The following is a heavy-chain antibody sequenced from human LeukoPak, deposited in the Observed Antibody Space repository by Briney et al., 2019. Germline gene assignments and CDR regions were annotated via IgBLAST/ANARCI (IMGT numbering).Heavy chain of an antibody. D-gene: IGHD6-6*01. CDR1: GFTLSNYG. J-gene: IGHJ4*02. Sequence: GGSLRLSCAASGFTLSNYGMNWVRQAPGKGLEWVAYISSTSSTKDYADSVKGRFTISRDNAKSSLYLQMNSLSADDTALYYCTRGGAARPDYWGQGTLVIVSS. V-gene: IGHV3-48*01. CDR2: ISSTSSTK. CDR3: TRGGAARPDY.